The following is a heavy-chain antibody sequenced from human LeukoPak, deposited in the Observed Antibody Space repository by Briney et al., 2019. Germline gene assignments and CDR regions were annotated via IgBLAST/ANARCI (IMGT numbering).Heavy chain of an antibody. J-gene: IGHJ3*02. CDR2: IYYSGST. CDR1: GGSISSYY. CDR3: ARERINAFDI. V-gene: IGHV4-59*01. Sequence: NPSETLSLTCTVSGGSISSYYWSWIRQPPGKGLEWIGYIYYSGSTNYNPSLKSRVTIPVDTSKNQFSLKLSSVTAADTAVYYCARERINAFDIWGQGTMVTVSS.